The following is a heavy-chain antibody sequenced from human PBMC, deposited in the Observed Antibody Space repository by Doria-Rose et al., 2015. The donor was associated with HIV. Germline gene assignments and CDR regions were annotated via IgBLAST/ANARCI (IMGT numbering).Heavy chain of an antibody. CDR2: IFSDDER. CDR3: ARIKSSRWYHKYYFDF. J-gene: IGHJ4*02. D-gene: IGHD6-13*01. Sequence: SGPVLVKPTETLTLTCTVSGVSLSSPGMGVSWTRQPPGKALEWLANIFSDDERSYKTSLKSRLTISRGTPKSRVVLTMTDMDPVDTATYYCARIKSSRWYHKYYFDFWGQGTLVIVSA. V-gene: IGHV2-26*01. CDR1: GVSLSSPGMG.